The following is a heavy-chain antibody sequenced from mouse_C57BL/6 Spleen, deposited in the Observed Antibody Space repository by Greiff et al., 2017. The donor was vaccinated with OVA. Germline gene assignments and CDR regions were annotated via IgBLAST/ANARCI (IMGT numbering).Heavy chain of an antibody. CDR3: ARDPWDDYFDY. V-gene: IGHV3-6*01. D-gene: IGHD4-1*01. Sequence: EVKLQESGPGLVKPSQSLSLTCSVTGYSITSGYYWNWIRQFPGNKLEWMGYISYDGSNNYNPSLKNRISITRDTSKNQFFLKLNSVTTEDTATYYCARDPWDDYFDYWGQGTTLTVSS. J-gene: IGHJ2*01. CDR1: GYSITSGYY. CDR2: ISYDGSN.